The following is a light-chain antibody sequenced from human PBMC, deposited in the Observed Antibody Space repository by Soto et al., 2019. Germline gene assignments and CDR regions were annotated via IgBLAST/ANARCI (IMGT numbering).Light chain of an antibody. Sequence: QSALTQPRSVSGSPGQSVTISCTGTSSDVGTYNFVSWYQQHPGKAPKLVIYDVNRRPSGVPDRFSGSKSDNTASLTISGLQAEDDGYYYCCSYAVIYTGIFGGGTKLTVL. CDR2: DVN. CDR3: CSYAVIYTGI. CDR1: SSDVGTYNF. J-gene: IGLJ2*01. V-gene: IGLV2-11*01.